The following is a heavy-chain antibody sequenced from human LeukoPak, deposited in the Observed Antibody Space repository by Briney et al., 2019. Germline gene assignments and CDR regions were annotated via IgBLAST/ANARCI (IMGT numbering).Heavy chain of an antibody. V-gene: IGHV3-74*01. Sequence: GGSLRLSCAASGFTFSRYWMHWVRQAPGKGLVWVSRIGDDGSTTAYADSVKGRFTISRDNAKNTLYLQMNSLRAENTAVYYCARASRGNWFDPWGQGTLVTVSS. J-gene: IGHJ5*02. D-gene: IGHD3-10*01. CDR2: IGDDGSTT. CDR3: ARASRGNWFDP. CDR1: GFTFSRYW.